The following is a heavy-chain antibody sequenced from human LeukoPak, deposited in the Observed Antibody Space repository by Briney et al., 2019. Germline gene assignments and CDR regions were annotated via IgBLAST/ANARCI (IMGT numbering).Heavy chain of an antibody. CDR3: ARGTFYAPWDY. D-gene: IGHD2/OR15-2a*01. Sequence: SETLSLTCTISGGSISSSSYYWGWIRQPPEKGLGWIGSIYYSGSTYYNPSLKSRVTISVDTSKNQFSLKLSSVTAADTAVYYCARGTFYAPWDYWGQGTLVTVSS. CDR1: GGSISSSSYY. J-gene: IGHJ4*02. CDR2: IYYSGST. V-gene: IGHV4-39*07.